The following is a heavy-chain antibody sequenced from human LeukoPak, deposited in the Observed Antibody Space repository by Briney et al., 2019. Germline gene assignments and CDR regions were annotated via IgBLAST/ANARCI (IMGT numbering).Heavy chain of an antibody. CDR1: GGSFSGYY. J-gene: IGHJ4*02. CDR2: IYYSGST. CDR3: ARGQWQWLEYDY. Sequence: SETLSLTCAVYGGSFSGYYWSWIRQPPGKGLEWIGYIYYSGSTNYNPSLKSRVTISVDTSKNQFSLKLSSVTAADTAVYYCARGQWQWLEYDYWGQGTLVTVSS. V-gene: IGHV4-59*01. D-gene: IGHD6-19*01.